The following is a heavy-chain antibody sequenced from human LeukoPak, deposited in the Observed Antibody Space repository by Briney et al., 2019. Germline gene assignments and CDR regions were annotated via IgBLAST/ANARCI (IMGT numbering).Heavy chain of an antibody. CDR3: ATGYSYYYYYYGMDV. V-gene: IGHV4-39*01. Sequence: PSETLSLTCTVSGGSISSSSYYWGWIRQPPGKGLEWIGSIYYSGSTYYNPSLKSRVTISVDTSKNQLSLKLSSVTAADTAVYYCATGYSYYYYYYGMDVWGQGTRSPSP. CDR2: IYYSGST. CDR1: GGSISSSSYY. D-gene: IGHD5-18*01. J-gene: IGHJ6*02.